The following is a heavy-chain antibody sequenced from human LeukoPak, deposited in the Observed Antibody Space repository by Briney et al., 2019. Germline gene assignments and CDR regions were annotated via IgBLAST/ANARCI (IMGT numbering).Heavy chain of an antibody. D-gene: IGHD2-15*01. CDR3: ARGPRGGGFDI. Sequence: VASMHVSWKASGGTVSSYANSWVGQAPGKGLEGMGGIIPIFGTANYAQKFQGRVTITTDESTSTAYMELSSLTSEDTAVYYCARGPRGGGFDIWGQGTMVTVSS. CDR1: GGTVSSYA. J-gene: IGHJ3*02. CDR2: IIPIFGTA. V-gene: IGHV1-69*05.